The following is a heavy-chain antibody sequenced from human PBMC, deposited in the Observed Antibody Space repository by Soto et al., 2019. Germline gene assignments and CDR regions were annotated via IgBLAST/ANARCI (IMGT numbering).Heavy chain of an antibody. CDR2: INSDGSST. CDR1: GFTFSSYW. D-gene: IGHD1-26*01. V-gene: IGHV3-74*01. CDR3: AGVGATGDDAFDI. Sequence: GGSLRLSCAASGFTFSSYWMHWVRQAPGKGLVWVSRINSDGSSTSYADSVKGRFTISRDNAKNTLYLQMNSLRAEDTAVYYCAGVGATGDDAFDIWGQGTMVTVSS. J-gene: IGHJ3*02.